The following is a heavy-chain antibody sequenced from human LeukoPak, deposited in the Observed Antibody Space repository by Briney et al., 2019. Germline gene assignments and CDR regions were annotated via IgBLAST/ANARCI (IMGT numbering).Heavy chain of an antibody. CDR1: GYTFTGYY. J-gene: IGHJ5*02. CDR3: ARERRRILSKNWFDP. V-gene: IGHV1-2*02. D-gene: IGHD2/OR15-2a*01. Sequence: GASVKVSCMASGYTFTGYYMHWVRQAPGQGLEWMGWINPNSGGTNYAQKFQGRVTMTRDTSISTAYMELSRLRSDDTAVYYCARERRRILSKNWFDPWGQGTLVTVSS. CDR2: INPNSGGT.